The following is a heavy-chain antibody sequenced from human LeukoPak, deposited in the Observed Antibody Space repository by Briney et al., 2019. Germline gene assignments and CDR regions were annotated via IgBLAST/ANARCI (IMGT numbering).Heavy chain of an antibody. J-gene: IGHJ6*03. D-gene: IGHD1-26*01. CDR3: ARAAGARVYYYYMDV. V-gene: IGHV4-59*01. CDR2: IYYSGST. CDR1: GDSISSSY. Sequence: SETLSLTCTVSGDSISSSYWSWIRQPPGKGLEWIGYIYYSGSTNYNPSLKSRVTISVDTSKNQFSLKLSSVTAADTAVFYCARAAGARVYYYYMDVWGKGTTVTISS.